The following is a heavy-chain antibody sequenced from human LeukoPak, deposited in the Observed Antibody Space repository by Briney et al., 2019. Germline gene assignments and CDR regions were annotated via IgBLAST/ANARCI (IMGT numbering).Heavy chain of an antibody. CDR3: ARDPGCSSTSCSTDYYYYYGMDV. J-gene: IGHJ6*02. CDR1: GGTFSSYT. Sequence: SVKVSCKASGGTFSSYTISWVRQAPGQGLEWMGRIIPILGIANYAQKFRGRVTITADKSTSTAYMELSSLRSEDTAVYYCARDPGCSSTSCSTDYYYYYGMDVWGQGTTVTVSS. V-gene: IGHV1-69*04. D-gene: IGHD2-2*02. CDR2: IIPILGIA.